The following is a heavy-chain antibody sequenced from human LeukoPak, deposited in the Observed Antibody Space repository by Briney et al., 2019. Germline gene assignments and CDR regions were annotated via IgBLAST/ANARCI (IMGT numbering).Heavy chain of an antibody. J-gene: IGHJ4*02. CDR1: GGSIGSDY. D-gene: IGHD6-19*01. CDR2: IYYTGGT. Sequence: SETLSLTCTVSGGSIGSDYWTWIRQPPGKGLEYIGYIYYTGGTNYNPSLKSRVTISVDTSKNQFSLKLSSVTAADTAEYFCAKYGNSGWVIDNWGQGTLVTVSS. V-gene: IGHV4-59*08. CDR3: AKYGNSGWVIDN.